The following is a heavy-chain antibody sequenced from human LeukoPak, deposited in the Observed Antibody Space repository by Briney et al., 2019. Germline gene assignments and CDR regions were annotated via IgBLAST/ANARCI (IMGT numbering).Heavy chain of an antibody. CDR3: ARDTSELANYEFWSGSYKGVRLDS. CDR1: GFSFRDYY. V-gene: IGHV3-11*01. CDR2: ISGRGEGK. D-gene: IGHD3-3*01. J-gene: IGHJ4*02. Sequence: PGGSLRLSCAASGFSFRDYYMSWIRQIPGKGLEWGSYISGRGEGKYYADSVKGRLTIARDNAKKSLYLEMNSLRAEDTAVYYCARDTSELANYEFWSGSYKGVRLDSWGQGTVVTVSS.